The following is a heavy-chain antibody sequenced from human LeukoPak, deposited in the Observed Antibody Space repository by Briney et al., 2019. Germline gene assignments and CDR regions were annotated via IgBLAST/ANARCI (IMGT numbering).Heavy chain of an antibody. J-gene: IGHJ3*02. D-gene: IGHD1-26*01. CDR1: GFTFSGYW. Sequence: GGSLRLSCAASGFTFSGYWMHWVRQAPGKGLVWVSRINSDGSSTSYADSVKGRFTISRDNAKNTLYLQMNSLRAEDTAVYYCAREGSYDAFDIWGQGTMVTVSS. CDR3: AREGSYDAFDI. CDR2: INSDGSST. V-gene: IGHV3-74*01.